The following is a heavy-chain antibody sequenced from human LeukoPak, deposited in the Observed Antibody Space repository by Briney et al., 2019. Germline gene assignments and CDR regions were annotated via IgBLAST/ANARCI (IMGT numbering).Heavy chain of an antibody. CDR3: ARDEVDWFDP. J-gene: IGHJ5*02. CDR1: GYTFTSYY. Sequence: ASVKVSCKASGYTFTSYYIHWVRQAPGQGLEWMGWINPNSGGTNYAQKFQGRVTMTRDTAISTAYMELSRLRSDDTAVYYCARDEVDWFDPWGQGTLVTVSS. CDR2: INPNSGGT. V-gene: IGHV1-2*02. D-gene: IGHD2-15*01.